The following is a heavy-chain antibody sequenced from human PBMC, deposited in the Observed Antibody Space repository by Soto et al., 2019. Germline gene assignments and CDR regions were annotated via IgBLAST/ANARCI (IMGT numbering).Heavy chain of an antibody. D-gene: IGHD5-12*01. Sequence: SVKVSCKASGGTFSSYAISWVRQAPGQGLEWMGGIIPIFGTANYAQKFQGRVTITADESTSTAYMELSSLRSEDTAVYYCARDGRGGYKLPSHYYYYGMDVWGQGTKVTVSS. J-gene: IGHJ6*02. V-gene: IGHV1-69*13. CDR1: GGTFSSYA. CDR3: ARDGRGGYKLPSHYYYYGMDV. CDR2: IIPIFGTA.